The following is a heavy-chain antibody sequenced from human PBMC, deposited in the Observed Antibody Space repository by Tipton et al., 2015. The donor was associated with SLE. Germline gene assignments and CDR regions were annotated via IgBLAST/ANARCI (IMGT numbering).Heavy chain of an antibody. Sequence: TLSLTCAVYGGSFSGYYWSWIRQPPGKGLEWIGEINHSGSTNYNPSLKSRVTISVDTSKNQFSLKLSSVTAADTAVYYCARGRGAAAAGWFDPWGQGTLVTASS. J-gene: IGHJ5*02. D-gene: IGHD6-13*01. CDR3: ARGRGAAAAGWFDP. V-gene: IGHV4-34*01. CDR1: GGSFSGYY. CDR2: INHSGST.